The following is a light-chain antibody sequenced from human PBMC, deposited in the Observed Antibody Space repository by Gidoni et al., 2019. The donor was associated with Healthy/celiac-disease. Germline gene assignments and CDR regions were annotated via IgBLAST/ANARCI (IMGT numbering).Light chain of an antibody. CDR1: QSSNIY. V-gene: IGKV1-39*01. Sequence: DIQITQSPSSLSASVGDRVTVTCRASQSSNIYLNWYQQKPGKAPKLLIYTASSLQSGVPSRFSGSGSGTDFTLTISDLQPEDFATYYCQQSYFSSYTFGQGTKLEIK. CDR3: QQSYFSSYT. CDR2: TAS. J-gene: IGKJ2*01.